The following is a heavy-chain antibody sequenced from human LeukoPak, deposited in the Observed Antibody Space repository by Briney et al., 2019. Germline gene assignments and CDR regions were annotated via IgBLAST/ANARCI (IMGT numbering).Heavy chain of an antibody. J-gene: IGHJ4*02. D-gene: IGHD2-21*01. CDR3: AKGHLLWGLYYFDY. CDR1: GFTFSSYA. Sequence: PGGSLRLSCAASGFTFSSYAMSWVRQAPGKGLEWVSAISGSGGSTYYADSVKGRFTISRDNSKNTLYLQMNSLRAEDTAVYYSAKGHLLWGLYYFDYWGQGTLVTVSS. CDR2: ISGSGGST. V-gene: IGHV3-23*01.